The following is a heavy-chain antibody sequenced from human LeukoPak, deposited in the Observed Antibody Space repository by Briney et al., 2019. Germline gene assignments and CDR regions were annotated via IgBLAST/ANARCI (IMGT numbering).Heavy chain of an antibody. J-gene: IGHJ4*02. Sequence: GGSLRLSCAASGFTFSSYGMHWVRQAPGKGLEWVAVISYDGSNKYYADSVKGRFTISRDNSKNTLYLQMNSLRAEDTAVYYCARALYDGGQWGQGTLVTVSS. CDR3: ARALYDGGQ. V-gene: IGHV3-30*03. CDR1: GFTFSSYG. CDR2: ISYDGSNK. D-gene: IGHD3-22*01.